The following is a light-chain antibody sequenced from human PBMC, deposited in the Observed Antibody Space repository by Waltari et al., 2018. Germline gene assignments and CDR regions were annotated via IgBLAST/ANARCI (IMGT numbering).Light chain of an antibody. J-gene: IGKJ5*01. CDR3: QQRSNWPVT. Sequence: EIVLTQSPATLSLSPGGRATLPCRASQSVSSYLAWYQQKPGQAPRLLIYDASNRATGIPARFSGSGSGTDFTLTISSLEPEDFAVYYCQQRSNWPVTFGQGTRLEIK. V-gene: IGKV3-11*01. CDR2: DAS. CDR1: QSVSSY.